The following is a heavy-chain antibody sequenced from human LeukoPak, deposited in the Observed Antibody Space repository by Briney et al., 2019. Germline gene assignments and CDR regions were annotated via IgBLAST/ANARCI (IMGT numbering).Heavy chain of an antibody. CDR3: ASLLNSFDP. D-gene: IGHD2-8*02. V-gene: IGHV3-30*04. J-gene: IGHJ5*02. Sequence: GGSLRLSCAASGFTFSSYAMHWVRQAPGKGLEWVAVISYDGSNKYYADSVKGRFTISRDNPKNTLYLQMNSLRAEDTAVYYCASLLNSFDPWGQGTLVTVSS. CDR2: ISYDGSNK. CDR1: GFTFSSYA.